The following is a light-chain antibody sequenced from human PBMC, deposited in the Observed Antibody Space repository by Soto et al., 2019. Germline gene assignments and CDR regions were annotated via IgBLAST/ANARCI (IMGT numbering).Light chain of an antibody. V-gene: IGKV4-1*01. CDR2: WAS. J-gene: IGKJ1*01. CDR3: QQYNSYWT. CDR1: RSLLYSSNHKNY. Sequence: DIVLTQSPDSLSVSLGERATIDCKSSRSLLYSSNHKNYLAWYQHKPGQPPRLLINWASARESGVPDRFSGAGSGTDFTLTISSLQAEDVATYYCQQYNSYWTFGQGTKGDIK.